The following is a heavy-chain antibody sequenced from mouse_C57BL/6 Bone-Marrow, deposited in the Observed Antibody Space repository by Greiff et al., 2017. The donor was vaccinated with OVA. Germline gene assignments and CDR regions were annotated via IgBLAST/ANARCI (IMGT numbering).Heavy chain of an antibody. D-gene: IGHD2-4*01. CDR1: GYAFSSSW. Sequence: VQLQQSGPELVKPGASVKISCKASGYAFSSSWMNWVKQRPGKGLEWIGRIYPGDGDTNYNGKFKGKATLTADKSSSTAYMQLSSLTSEDSAVYFCARRRVNYDYNYYAMDYWGQGTSVTVSS. J-gene: IGHJ4*01. CDR2: IYPGDGDT. V-gene: IGHV1-82*01. CDR3: ARRRVNYDYNYYAMDY.